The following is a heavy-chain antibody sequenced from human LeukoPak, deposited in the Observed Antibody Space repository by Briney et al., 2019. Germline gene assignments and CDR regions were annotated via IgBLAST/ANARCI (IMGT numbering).Heavy chain of an antibody. CDR1: GGTFSSYA. Sequence: SVKVSCKASGGTFSSYAISWVRQAPGQGLEWMGGIIPIFGTANYAQKFQGRVTITTDESTSTAYMELSSLRSEDTAVYYCARTIDPWGFNYYYMDVWGKGTTVTVSS. CDR3: ARTIDPWGFNYYYMDV. D-gene: IGHD1-26*01. J-gene: IGHJ6*03. CDR2: IIPIFGTA. V-gene: IGHV1-69*05.